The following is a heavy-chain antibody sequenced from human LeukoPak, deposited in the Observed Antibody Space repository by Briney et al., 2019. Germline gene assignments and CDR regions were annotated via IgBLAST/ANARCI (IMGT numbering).Heavy chain of an antibody. V-gene: IGHV3-74*01. CDR1: GFTFSSYR. CDR3: ARAPSEIGGYYPEYFRH. Sequence: PGGSLRLSCAASGFTFSSYRMHWVRQAPRKGLVWVSRIKSDGSTNYADSVKGRFTISRDNAKNTVALQMNSLRAEDTGVYYCARAPSEIGGYYPEYFRHWGQGTLVTVSS. D-gene: IGHD3-22*01. J-gene: IGHJ1*01. CDR2: IKSDGST.